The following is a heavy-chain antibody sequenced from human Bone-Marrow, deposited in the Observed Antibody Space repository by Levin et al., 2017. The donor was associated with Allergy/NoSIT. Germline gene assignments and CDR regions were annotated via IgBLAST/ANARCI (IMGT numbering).Heavy chain of an antibody. Sequence: GESLKISCAVSEFSVSSNYMYWVRQAPGKGLEWVSNIYSGGKTYYADSVKGRFTISRDNSKNTLYLQMNSLRAGDTAVYYCARQHNGISSLDYWGQGTQVTVSS. CDR2: IYSGGKT. CDR3: ARQHNGISSLDY. J-gene: IGHJ4*02. CDR1: EFSVSSNY. D-gene: IGHD2-8*01. V-gene: IGHV3-66*04.